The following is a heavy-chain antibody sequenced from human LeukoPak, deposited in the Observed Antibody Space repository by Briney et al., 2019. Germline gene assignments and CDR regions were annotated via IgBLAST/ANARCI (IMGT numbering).Heavy chain of an antibody. CDR3: ARVLVPAGGGVVDY. J-gene: IGHJ4*02. Sequence: GASVKVSCKASGYTLTSYYMHWVRQAPGQGLEWMGWINSNSGGTNYAQKFQGRVTMTRDTSISTAYMELSSLRSDDTAVYYCARVLVPAGGGVVDYWGQGTLVTVSS. V-gene: IGHV1-2*02. CDR1: GYTLTSYY. CDR2: INSNSGGT. D-gene: IGHD3-16*01.